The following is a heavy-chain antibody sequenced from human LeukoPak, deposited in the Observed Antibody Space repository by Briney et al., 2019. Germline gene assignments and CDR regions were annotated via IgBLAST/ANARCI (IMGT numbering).Heavy chain of an antibody. CDR1: GFTFNSYG. D-gene: IGHD3-10*01. J-gene: IGHJ6*02. Sequence: GGSLRLSCAASGFTFNSYGMHWVRQAPGKELEWVALIWYDESNEYYADSVKGRFTVSRDNSRSMMYLQMNSLRAEDTAVYYCAKGIITMVRGVYYYYYGMDVWGQGTTVTVSS. V-gene: IGHV3-33*06. CDR3: AKGIITMVRGVYYYYYGMDV. CDR2: IWYDESNE.